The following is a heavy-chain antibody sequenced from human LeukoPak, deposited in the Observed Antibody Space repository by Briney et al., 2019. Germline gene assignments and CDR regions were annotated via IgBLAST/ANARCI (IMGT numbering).Heavy chain of an antibody. CDR1: GFSFNIYA. Sequence: GGSLRLSCAASGFSFNIYAMSWVREAPGKGLEWVAAIDRSGGSTFYADSVKGRFTISKDNSKNTLYLQINSLRVDDTAIYYCARGSHGEHDSWGQGTLVTVSS. J-gene: IGHJ5*01. V-gene: IGHV3-23*01. CDR2: IDRSGGST. D-gene: IGHD4-17*01. CDR3: ARGSHGEHDS.